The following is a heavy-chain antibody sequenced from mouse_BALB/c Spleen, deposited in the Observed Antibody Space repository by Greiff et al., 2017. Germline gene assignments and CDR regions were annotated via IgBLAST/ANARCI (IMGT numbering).Heavy chain of an antibody. J-gene: IGHJ4*01. V-gene: IGHV3-2*02. CDR2: ISYSGST. D-gene: IGHD2-2*01. CDR1: GYSITSDYA. CDR3: ARDGYVSMDY. Sequence: EVQLQQSGPGLVKPSQSLSLTCTVTGYSITSDYAWNWIRQFPGNKLEWMGYISYSGSTSYNPSLKSRISITRDTSKNQFFLQLNSVTTEDTATYYCARDGYVSMDYWGQGTSVTVPS.